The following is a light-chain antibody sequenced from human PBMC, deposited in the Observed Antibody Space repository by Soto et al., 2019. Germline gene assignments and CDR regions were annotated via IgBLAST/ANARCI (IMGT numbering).Light chain of an antibody. CDR3: QQSGNSPLT. CDR2: EAS. Sequence: EIVLTQSPGTLSLSPGERATLACRASQTGSSFLAWDQQKPGQAPRLLIYEASNRATGSPARFSGSGAGTDFTLTISRLEPEDFAVYFCQQSGNSPLTFGRGTRLEIK. V-gene: IGKV3-20*01. CDR1: QTGSSF. J-gene: IGKJ5*01.